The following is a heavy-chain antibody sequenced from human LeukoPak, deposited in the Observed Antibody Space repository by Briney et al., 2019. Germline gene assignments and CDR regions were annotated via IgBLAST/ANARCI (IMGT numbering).Heavy chain of an antibody. Sequence: GESLRSSCKGSGYTFASYLTGWVRQMPGKGLEWMGIIYPGDSETRYSPSFQGQVTISADKSISTAYLQWSSLKASDTAMYYCVRTSSTWYGDYWGQGTLVTVSS. V-gene: IGHV5-51*01. J-gene: IGHJ4*02. CDR3: VRTSSTWYGDY. D-gene: IGHD6-13*01. CDR2: IYPGDSET. CDR1: GYTFASYL.